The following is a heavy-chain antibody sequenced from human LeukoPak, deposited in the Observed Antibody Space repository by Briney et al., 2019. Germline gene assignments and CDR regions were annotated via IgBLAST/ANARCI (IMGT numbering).Heavy chain of an antibody. J-gene: IGHJ5*02. D-gene: IGHD3-22*01. CDR3: ARIADYYDSSGYYRWFDP. CDR2: IYTSGST. CDR1: GGSLSSGSYY. Sequence: SQTLSLTCTVSGGSLSSGSYYWSWIRQPAGKGLEWLGRIYTSGSTNYNPSLKSRVTISVDTSKNQFSLKLSSVTAADTAVYYCARIADYYDSSGYYRWFDPWGQGTLVTVSS. V-gene: IGHV4-61*02.